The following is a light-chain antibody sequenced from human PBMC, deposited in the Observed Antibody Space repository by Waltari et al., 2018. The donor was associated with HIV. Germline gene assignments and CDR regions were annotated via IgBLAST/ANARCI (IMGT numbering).Light chain of an antibody. V-gene: IGLV2-23*02. J-gene: IGLJ2*01. Sequence: QSALTQPASVSGSPGPSITISCTGTSSDVGSYNLFFCYQQHPGNAPKLRIYDVDKRPAGFSYRFSGSKSGNPASRTSSGLQPEDEAHYYCCSYAGSSIHVVFGGGTRLTVL. CDR1: SSDVGSYNL. CDR3: CSYAGSSIHVV. CDR2: DVD.